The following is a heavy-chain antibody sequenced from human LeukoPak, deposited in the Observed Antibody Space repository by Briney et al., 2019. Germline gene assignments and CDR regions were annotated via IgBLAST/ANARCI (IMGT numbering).Heavy chain of an antibody. CDR2: IRYDGSNK. J-gene: IGHJ6*02. Sequence: GRSLRLSCAASGFTFSSYGMHWVRQAPGKGLEWVAVIRYDGSNKYYADSVKGRFTISRDNSKNTLYLQMNSLRAEDTAVYYCARGIEYGSGSYYKGYGMDVWGQGTTVTVSS. CDR3: ARGIEYGSGSYYKGYGMDV. CDR1: GFTFSSYG. V-gene: IGHV3-33*01. D-gene: IGHD3-10*01.